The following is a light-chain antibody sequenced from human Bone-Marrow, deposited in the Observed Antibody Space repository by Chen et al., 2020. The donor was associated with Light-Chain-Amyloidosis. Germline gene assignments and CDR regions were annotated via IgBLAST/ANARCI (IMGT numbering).Light chain of an antibody. CDR1: DLPTKY. Sequence: SYELTQPPSVPVSPGQPARITRSADDLPTKYAYWYQHKPGQAPVLVIHRDPERPSGISERFSGSSSGTTATLTISGVQAEDEADYHCQSADSSGTYEVIFGGGTKLTVL. J-gene: IGLJ2*01. V-gene: IGLV3-25*03. CDR3: QSADSSGTYEVI. CDR2: RDP.